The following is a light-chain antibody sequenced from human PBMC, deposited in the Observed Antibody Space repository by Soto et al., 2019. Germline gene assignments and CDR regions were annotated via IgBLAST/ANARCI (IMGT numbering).Light chain of an antibody. Sequence: DIQVTQSPSTLSASVGDRVTITCRASQNINSWLAWYQQKPGKAPNLLIYMASSLESGVPSRFSGSGSGTEFTLTISNLQPDDFATYYCQQYNTSPLTFGGGTKVEIK. CDR3: QQYNTSPLT. CDR1: QNINSW. CDR2: MAS. V-gene: IGKV1-5*03. J-gene: IGKJ4*01.